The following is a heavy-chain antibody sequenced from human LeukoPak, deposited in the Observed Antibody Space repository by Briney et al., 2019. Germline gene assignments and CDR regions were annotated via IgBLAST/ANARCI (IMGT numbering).Heavy chain of an antibody. J-gene: IGHJ4*02. CDR3: ARGPRRGWLLVY. V-gene: IGHV1-8*01. CDR1: GYTFTSYD. Sequence: ASVKASCKASGYTFTSYDINWVRQATGQGLEWMGWMNPNSGNTGYAQKFQGRVTMTRNTSISTAYMELSSLRSEDTAVYYCARGPRRGWLLVYWGQGTLVTVSS. D-gene: IGHD3-22*01. CDR2: MNPNSGNT.